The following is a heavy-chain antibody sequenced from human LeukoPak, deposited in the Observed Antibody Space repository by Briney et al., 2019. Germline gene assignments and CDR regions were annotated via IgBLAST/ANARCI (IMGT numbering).Heavy chain of an antibody. CDR3: ARVTMYYDFWSGYSEDDAFDI. CDR1: GYTFTSYG. Sequence: ASVKVSCKASGYTFTSYGISWVRQAPGQGLEWMGWISAYNGNTNYAQKLQGRVTMTTDTATSTAYMELRSLRCDDTAVYYCARVTMYYDFWSGYSEDDAFDIWGQGTMVTVSS. CDR2: ISAYNGNT. D-gene: IGHD3-3*01. J-gene: IGHJ3*02. V-gene: IGHV1-18*01.